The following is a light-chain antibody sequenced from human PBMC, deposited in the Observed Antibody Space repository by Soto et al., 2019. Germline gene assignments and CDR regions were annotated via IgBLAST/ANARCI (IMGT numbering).Light chain of an antibody. CDR1: QSVSSSY. V-gene: IGKV3-20*01. Sequence: EIVLTQSPGTLSLSPGERATLSCRASQSVSSSYLAWYQQKPGQAPRLLIYGTSKRATGIPDRFSGSGSGTDFTLTIRRLEPEDFAVYYCQQYDRSPWTFGQGTTVEIK. J-gene: IGKJ1*01. CDR3: QQYDRSPWT. CDR2: GTS.